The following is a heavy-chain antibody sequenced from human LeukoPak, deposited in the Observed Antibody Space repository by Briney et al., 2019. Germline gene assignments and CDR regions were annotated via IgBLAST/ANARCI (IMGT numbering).Heavy chain of an antibody. CDR2: IYYSGST. Sequence: PSETLSLTCTVSGGSISSYYWSWIRQPPGKGLEWIGYIYYSGSTNYNPSLKSRVTISVDTSKNQFSLKLSSVTAADTAVYYCARQTGDSSNRSHFDYWGQGTLVTVSS. J-gene: IGHJ4*02. CDR3: ARQTGDSSNRSHFDY. CDR1: GGSISSYY. D-gene: IGHD3-22*01. V-gene: IGHV4-59*08.